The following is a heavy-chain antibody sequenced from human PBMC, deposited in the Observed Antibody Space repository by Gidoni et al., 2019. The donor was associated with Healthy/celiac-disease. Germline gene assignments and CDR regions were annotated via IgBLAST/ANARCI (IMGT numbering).Heavy chain of an antibody. CDR2: IYWDDDK. CDR1: GFSLSTSGVG. V-gene: IGHV2-5*02. CDR3: AHSKRDGYNYPYYFDY. Sequence: QITLKESGPTLVKPTQTLTLTCTFSGFSLSTSGVGVGWIRQPPGKALEWLALIYWDDDKRYSPSLKSRLTITKDTSKNQVVLTMTNMDPVDTATYYCAHSKRDGYNYPYYFDYWGQGTLVTVSS. J-gene: IGHJ4*02. D-gene: IGHD5-12*01.